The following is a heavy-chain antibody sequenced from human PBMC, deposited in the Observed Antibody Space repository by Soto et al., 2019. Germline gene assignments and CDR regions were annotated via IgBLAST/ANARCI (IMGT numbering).Heavy chain of an antibody. CDR1: GYTFTSYD. J-gene: IGHJ5*02. Sequence: GASVKVSCKASGYTFTSYDINWVRQATGQGLEWMGWMNTNSGNTGYAQKFQGRVTITRNTSISTAYMELSILLFEDTAVYYCAREVSYWFDPWGQGTLVTVSS. D-gene: IGHD2-8*01. CDR2: MNTNSGNT. CDR3: AREVSYWFDP. V-gene: IGHV1-8*01.